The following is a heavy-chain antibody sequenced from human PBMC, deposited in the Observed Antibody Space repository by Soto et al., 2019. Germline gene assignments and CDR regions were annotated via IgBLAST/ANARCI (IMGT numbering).Heavy chain of an antibody. J-gene: IGHJ3*02. V-gene: IGHV3-48*02. CDR1: GFTFSSYS. D-gene: IGHD3-10*01. CDR3: ARDRYYYGSGSYLFAFDI. CDR2: ISSSSSTI. Sequence: PGGSLRLSCAASGFTFSSYSMNWVRQAPGKGLEWVSYISSSSSTIYYADSVKGRFTISRDNAKNSLYLQMSSLRDEDTAVYYCARDRYYYGSGSYLFAFDIWGQGTMVTVSS.